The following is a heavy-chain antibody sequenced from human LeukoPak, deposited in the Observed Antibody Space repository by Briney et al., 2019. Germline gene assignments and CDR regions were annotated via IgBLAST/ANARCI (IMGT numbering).Heavy chain of an antibody. CDR3: ARVAVEMASWFDP. CDR2: INPNSGDT. CDR1: GYTFTGYH. Sequence: ASVKVSCKASGYTFTGYHMHWVRQAPGQGLEWMGWINPNSGDTNYAQKFQGRVTMTRDTPISTAYMEVSRLRSDDTAVYYCARVAVEMASWFDPWGQGTLVTVSS. D-gene: IGHD5-24*01. J-gene: IGHJ5*02. V-gene: IGHV1-2*02.